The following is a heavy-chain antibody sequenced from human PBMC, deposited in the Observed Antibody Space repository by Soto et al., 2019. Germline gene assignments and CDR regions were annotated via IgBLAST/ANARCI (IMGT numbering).Heavy chain of an antibody. J-gene: IGHJ6*02. CDR2: IYPGDSDT. D-gene: IGHD6-6*01. Sequence: GESLKISCQGSGYSFASYWMGWVRQMPGKDLEWMGIIYPGDSDTRYSPSFQGQVTISADKSLRTANLQWTSLKASDTALYYCARTRSFTLGFYYDGMDVWGQGTTVTVYS. V-gene: IGHV5-51*01. CDR1: GYSFASYW. CDR3: ARTRSFTLGFYYDGMDV.